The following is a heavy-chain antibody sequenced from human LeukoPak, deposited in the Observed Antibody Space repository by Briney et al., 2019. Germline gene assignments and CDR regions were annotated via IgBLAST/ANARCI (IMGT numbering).Heavy chain of an antibody. CDR2: ITSSGTYI. Sequence: GGSLRLSCATSGFTFNNYNMNWVRQAPGRALEWVSSITSSGTYIFYADSVKGRFTISRDNAKNTLYLQMNSLRAEDTAVYYCAKADVLLWFGELFPNSYYFDYWGQGTLVTVSS. CDR1: GFTFNNYN. V-gene: IGHV3-21*04. J-gene: IGHJ4*02. D-gene: IGHD3-10*01. CDR3: AKADVLLWFGELFPNSYYFDY.